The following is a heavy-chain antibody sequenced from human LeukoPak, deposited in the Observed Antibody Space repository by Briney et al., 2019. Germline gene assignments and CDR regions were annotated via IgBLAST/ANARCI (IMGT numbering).Heavy chain of an antibody. D-gene: IGHD3-3*01. CDR1: GFTFSSYA. V-gene: IGHV3-23*01. CDR3: AKDSRYDFWSGTHFDY. Sequence: GGSLRLSCAASGFTFSSYAMSWVRQAPGKGLEWVSAISGSGGSTYYADSVKGRFTISRDNSKNTLYLQMNSLRAEDTAVYYCAKDSRYDFWSGTHFDYWGQGTLVTVSS. CDR2: ISGSGGST. J-gene: IGHJ4*02.